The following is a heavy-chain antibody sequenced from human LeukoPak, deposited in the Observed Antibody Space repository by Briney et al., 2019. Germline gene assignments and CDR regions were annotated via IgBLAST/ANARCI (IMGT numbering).Heavy chain of an antibody. D-gene: IGHD6-13*01. Sequence: PSETLSLTCTVSGGSISSGGYYWSWIRQPPGKGLEWIGYIYHSGSTYYNPSLKSRVTISVDRSKNQFSLKLSSVTAADTAVYYCAREYIAAAGTHFDYWGQGTLVTVSS. V-gene: IGHV4-30-2*01. J-gene: IGHJ4*02. CDR2: IYHSGST. CDR1: GGSISSGGYY. CDR3: AREYIAAAGTHFDY.